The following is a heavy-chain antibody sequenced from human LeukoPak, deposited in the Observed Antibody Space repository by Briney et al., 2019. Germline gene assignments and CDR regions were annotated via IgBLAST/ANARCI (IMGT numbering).Heavy chain of an antibody. Sequence: GGSLGLSCAASGFTFSSYDMHWDRQAPGKGLEWVTVISYDGSNKYYGDSVKGRFTISRDNSKNTLYLKMNSLRAEDTAVYYCAKEGSNGDFDYWGQGTLVTVSS. D-gene: IGHD1-26*01. CDR1: GFTFSSYD. J-gene: IGHJ4*02. V-gene: IGHV3-30*18. CDR2: ISYDGSNK. CDR3: AKEGSNGDFDY.